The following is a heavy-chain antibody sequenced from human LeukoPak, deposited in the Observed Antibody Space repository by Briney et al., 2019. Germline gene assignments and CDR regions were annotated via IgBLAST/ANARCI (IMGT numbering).Heavy chain of an antibody. V-gene: IGHV4-31*03. CDR3: TTPRYSVYDYNF. D-gene: IGHD5/OR15-5a*01. CDR2: IYYSGST. J-gene: IGHJ4*02. Sequence: PSQTLSLTCTVSGASISSDDYYWSWIRQHPGKGLEWIGYIYYSGSTYYNPSLKSRLTISVDPSKNQFSLKLSSVTAADTAVYYCTTPRYSVYDYNFWGQGTLVTVSS. CDR1: GASISSDDYY.